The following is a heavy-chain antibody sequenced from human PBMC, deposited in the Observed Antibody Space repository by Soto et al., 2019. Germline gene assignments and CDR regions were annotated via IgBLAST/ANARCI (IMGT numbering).Heavy chain of an antibody. CDR3: VGTPSQAAAGTGVDY. CDR1: GGTFSSYA. J-gene: IGHJ4*02. D-gene: IGHD6-13*01. Sequence: QVQLVQSGAEVQKPGSSVKVSCKASGGTFSSYAISWVRQAPGQGLEWMGGIIPIFGTANYAQKFQGRVTITADESTSTAYMELSSLRSEDTAVYYCVGTPSQAAAGTGVDYWGQGTLVTVSS. V-gene: IGHV1-69*01. CDR2: IIPIFGTA.